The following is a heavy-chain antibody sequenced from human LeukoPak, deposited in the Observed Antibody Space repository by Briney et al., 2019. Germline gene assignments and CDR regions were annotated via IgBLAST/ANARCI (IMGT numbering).Heavy chain of an antibody. CDR2: ISSNGGST. Sequence: GGSLRLSCAASGFTFSSYAMHWVRQAPGKGLEYVSAISSNGGSTYYANSVKGRFTISRDNSKNTLHLQMGSLRAEDMAVYYCARGPNYYYYYYMDVWGKGTTVTVSS. J-gene: IGHJ6*03. V-gene: IGHV3-64*01. CDR1: GFTFSSYA. CDR3: ARGPNYYYYYYMDV.